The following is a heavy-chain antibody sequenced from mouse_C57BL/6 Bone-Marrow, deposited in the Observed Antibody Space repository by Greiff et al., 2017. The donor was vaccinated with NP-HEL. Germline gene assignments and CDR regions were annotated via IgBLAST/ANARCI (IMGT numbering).Heavy chain of an antibody. J-gene: IGHJ2*01. CDR3: VRNGNYFDY. CDR1: GFSFNTYA. V-gene: IGHV10-1*01. Sequence: EVKLMESGGGLVQPKGSLKLSCAASGFSFNTYAMNWVRQAPGKGLEWVARIRSKSNNYATYYADSVKDRFTISRDDAESMLYLQMNNLKTEATAMYYCVRNGNYFDYWGQGTTLTVSS. CDR2: IRSKSNNYAT.